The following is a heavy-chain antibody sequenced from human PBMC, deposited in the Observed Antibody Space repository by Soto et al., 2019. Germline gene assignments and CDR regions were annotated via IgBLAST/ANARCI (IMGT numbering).Heavy chain of an antibody. J-gene: IGHJ4*02. Sequence: PGGSLRLSCAASGFTFDDYGMSWVRQAPGKGLEWVSGITWNGGSTGYADSVKGRFTISRDNAKNSLYLLMNSLRAEDTALYHCARQYCYSSSCYYSFDYWGQGPLVTVSS. CDR3: ARQYCYSSSCYYSFDY. D-gene: IGHD2-2*01. V-gene: IGHV3-20*01. CDR2: ITWNGGST. CDR1: GFTFDDYG.